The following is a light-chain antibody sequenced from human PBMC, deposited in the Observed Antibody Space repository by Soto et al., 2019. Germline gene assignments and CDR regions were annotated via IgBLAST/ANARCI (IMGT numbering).Light chain of an antibody. V-gene: IGLV1-47*01. CDR2: RND. Sequence: QSVLTQSPSASGTPGQRVTISCSGSISNLGSNFVFWYQQLPGAAPKLLISRNDQRPSGVPDRFSGSKSGTSASLAISGLRSEDEADYHCAAWDDSLRGVVFGGGTQLTVL. CDR3: AAWDDSLRGVV. CDR1: ISNLGSNF. J-gene: IGLJ3*02.